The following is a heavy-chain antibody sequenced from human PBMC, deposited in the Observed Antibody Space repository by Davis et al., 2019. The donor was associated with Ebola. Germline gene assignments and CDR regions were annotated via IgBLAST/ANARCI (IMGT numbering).Heavy chain of an antibody. CDR1: GFTFSTYS. Sequence: GESLKISCAASGFTFSTYSMNWVRQAPGKGLEWVANIKQDGSQKYYVSSVKGRFTISRDNAKNSLYLQMNSLRAEDTAIYYCARQYCSDTTCYTDAFDVWGQGTWVTVSS. CDR3: ARQYCSDTTCYTDAFDV. V-gene: IGHV3-7*01. D-gene: IGHD2-2*02. CDR2: IKQDGSQK. J-gene: IGHJ3*01.